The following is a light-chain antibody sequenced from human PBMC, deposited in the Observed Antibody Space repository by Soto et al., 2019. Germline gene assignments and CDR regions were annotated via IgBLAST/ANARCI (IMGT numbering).Light chain of an antibody. Sequence: EIVLTQSPGTLSLSPGERATLSCRASQSVARNLLAWFQQRPGQPPRLLIYDAIGRATGIPDRFSGSGSAKDCTLTIESLEPEDFAVYVCPQYASSPLTFRQGTKLEIK. CDR1: QSVARNL. J-gene: IGKJ2*01. CDR2: DAI. V-gene: IGKV3-20*01. CDR3: PQYASSPLT.